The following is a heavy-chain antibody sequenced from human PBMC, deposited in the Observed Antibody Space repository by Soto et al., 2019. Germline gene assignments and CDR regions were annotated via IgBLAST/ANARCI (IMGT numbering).Heavy chain of an antibody. Sequence: QVQLVQSGAEVKKPGASVKVSCTFTSYDINWVRQAAGQGLEWMAWMNPNSGDTRYAQKFQGRVTMTRDTSKFTAYMELSNLRSENTAVYYCARGPGSSDWRFSYYNMDDWDQGTTVTVSS. J-gene: IGHJ6*02. D-gene: IGHD6-19*01. CDR1: FTSYD. V-gene: IGHV1-8*01. CDR2: MNPNSGDT. CDR3: ARGPGSSDWRFSYYNMDD.